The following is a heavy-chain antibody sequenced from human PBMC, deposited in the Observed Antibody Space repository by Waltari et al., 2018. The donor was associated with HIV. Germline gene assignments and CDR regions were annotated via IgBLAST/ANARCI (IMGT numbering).Heavy chain of an antibody. CDR3: ARYYYDSSGYYDY. D-gene: IGHD3-22*01. CDR2: IYTSGST. Sequence: QVQLQESGPGLVKPSQTLSLTCTVSGGSISSGSYYWSWIRQPAGKGLEWIGRIYTSGSTNYNPPLKSRVTISVDTSKNQFSLKLSSVTAADTAVYYCARYYYDSSGYYDYWGQGTLVTVSS. CDR1: GGSISSGSYY. J-gene: IGHJ4*02. V-gene: IGHV4-61*02.